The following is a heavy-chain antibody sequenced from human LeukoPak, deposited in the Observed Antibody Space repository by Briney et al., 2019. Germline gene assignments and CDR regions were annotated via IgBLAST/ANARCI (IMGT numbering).Heavy chain of an antibody. V-gene: IGHV4-4*02. Sequence: PSGTLSLTCAVSGGSISSSNWWSWVRQPPGKGLEWIGEIYHSGSTNYNPSLKSRVTISVDKSKNQFSLKLSSVTAADTAVYYCAAVAYYYDSSGYLYYFDYWGQGTLVTVSS. D-gene: IGHD3-22*01. J-gene: IGHJ4*02. CDR3: AAVAYYYDSSGYLYYFDY. CDR1: GGSISSSNW. CDR2: IYHSGST.